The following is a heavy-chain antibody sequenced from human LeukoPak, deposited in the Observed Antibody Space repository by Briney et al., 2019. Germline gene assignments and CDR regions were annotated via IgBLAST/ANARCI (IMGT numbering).Heavy chain of an antibody. J-gene: IGHJ4*02. D-gene: IGHD3-22*01. CDR2: IYHSGST. CDR1: GGSISSSNW. Sequence: SETLSLTCAVSGGSISSSNWWSWVCQPPGKGLEWIGEIYHSGSTNYNPSLKSRVTISVDKSKNQFSLKLSSVTAADTAVYYCARGDGRVVVIPGYFDYCGQGTLVTVSS. CDR3: ARGDGRVVVIPGYFDY. V-gene: IGHV4-4*02.